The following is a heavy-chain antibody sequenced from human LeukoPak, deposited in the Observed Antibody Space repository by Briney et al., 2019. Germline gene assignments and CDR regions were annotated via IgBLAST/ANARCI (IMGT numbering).Heavy chain of an antibody. CDR3: ARQGAAGKYYYYYMDV. CDR2: IYPGDSDT. V-gene: IGHV5-51*01. CDR1: GYSFTSYW. D-gene: IGHD6-13*01. J-gene: IGHJ6*03. Sequence: GESLKISCKASGYSFTSYWIGWVRQMPGKGLEWMGIIYPGDSDTRYSPSFQGQVTISADKSISTAYLQWSSLKASDTAMYYCARQGAAGKYYYYYMDVWGKGTTVTVSS.